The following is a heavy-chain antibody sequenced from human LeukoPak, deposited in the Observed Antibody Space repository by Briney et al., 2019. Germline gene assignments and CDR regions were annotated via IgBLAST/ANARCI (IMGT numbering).Heavy chain of an antibody. CDR1: GFTFSSYA. CDR2: ISGSGGST. CDR3: AKAPRWFGELAE. J-gene: IGHJ4*02. Sequence: GGPLRLSCAASGFTFSSYAMSWVRQAPGKGLEWVSAISGSGGSTYYADSVKGRFTISRDNSKNTLYLQMNSLRAEDTAVYYCAKAPRWFGELAEWGQGTLVTVSS. V-gene: IGHV3-23*01. D-gene: IGHD3-10*01.